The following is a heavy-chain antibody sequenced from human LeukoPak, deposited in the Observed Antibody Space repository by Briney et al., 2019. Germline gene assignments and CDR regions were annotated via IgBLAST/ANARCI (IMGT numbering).Heavy chain of an antibody. D-gene: IGHD3-10*01. V-gene: IGHV4-61*01. CDR1: GGSVSSGSYY. CDR2: IYYSGST. J-gene: IGHJ4*02. Sequence: SETLSLTCTVSGGSVSSGSYYWSWIRQPPGKGLEWIGYIYYSGSTNYNPSLKSRVTISVDTSKNQFSLKLSSVTAADTAVYYCARDRGADGVDYWGQGTLVTVSS. CDR3: ARDRGADGVDY.